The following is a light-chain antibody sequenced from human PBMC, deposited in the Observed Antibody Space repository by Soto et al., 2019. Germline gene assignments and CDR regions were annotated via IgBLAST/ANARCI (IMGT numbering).Light chain of an antibody. CDR3: QQYGSSPLT. V-gene: IGKV3-20*01. J-gene: IGKJ1*01. Sequence: EMVLTQSPGTLSLSPGERATLSCRASQSVSSSYLASYQQKPGQAPRLLIYGASSRATGLPDRFSGSGSGTDFTLIISRLEPEDFAVYYCQQYGSSPLTFGQGTKVEIK. CDR1: QSVSSSY. CDR2: GAS.